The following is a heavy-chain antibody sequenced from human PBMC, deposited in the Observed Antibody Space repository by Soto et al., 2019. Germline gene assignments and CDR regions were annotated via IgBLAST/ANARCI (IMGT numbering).Heavy chain of an antibody. CDR2: IYISGKT. J-gene: IGHJ3*01. Sequence: SETLSLTCTVSGGSLNNYNWNWIRQSAGTGLEWIGRIYISGKTYYNPSLKSRVTLSLDMLNNQISLKVTSVTAADTAMYYCARERTYQMFGDDALDFWGLGTKVTVSS. D-gene: IGHD2-2*01. CDR1: GGSLNNYN. V-gene: IGHV4-4*07. CDR3: ARERTYQMFGDDALDF.